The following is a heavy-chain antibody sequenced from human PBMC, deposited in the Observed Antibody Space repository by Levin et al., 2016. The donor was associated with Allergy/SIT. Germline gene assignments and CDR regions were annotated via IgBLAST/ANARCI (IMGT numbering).Heavy chain of an antibody. CDR3: ARDRATANYYYGMDV. CDR1: GGSISSGGYY. J-gene: IGHJ6*02. V-gene: IGHV4-31*03. CDR2: IYYSGST. Sequence: LRLSCTVSGGSISSGGYYWSWIRQHPGKGLEWIGYIYYSGSTYYNPSLKSRVTISVDTSKNQFSLKLSSVTAADTAVYYCARDRATANYYYGMDVWGQGTTVTVSS. D-gene: IGHD5-12*01.